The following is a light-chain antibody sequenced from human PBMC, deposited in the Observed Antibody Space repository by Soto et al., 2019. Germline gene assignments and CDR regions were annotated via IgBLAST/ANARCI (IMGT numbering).Light chain of an antibody. CDR3: QQYGSSPYT. J-gene: IGKJ2*01. CDR1: QSVGSSY. V-gene: IGKV3-20*01. Sequence: EIVLTQSPGTLSLSPGERATLSCRASQSVGSSYLAWYQQKPGQAPRLLIYGASSRDTGIPDRFSGSGSGTDFNLTISGLEPEAFAVSYCQQYGSSPYTFGQGTKLEIK. CDR2: GAS.